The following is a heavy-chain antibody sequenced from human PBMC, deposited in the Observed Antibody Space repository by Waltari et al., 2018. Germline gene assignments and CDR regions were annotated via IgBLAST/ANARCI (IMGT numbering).Heavy chain of an antibody. Sequence: EVQLVESGGGLVKPGGSLRLSCAASGFTFSRYWLNWVRRAPGKGLEGVANIKQDGSEKSYVDSVKGRFTISRDSARNSLYLQMDNLRVEDTAIYYCVKGGGTVPGPDDYWGQGTLVTVSS. CDR3: VKGGGTVPGPDDY. CDR2: IKQDGSEK. D-gene: IGHD6-19*01. J-gene: IGHJ4*02. CDR1: GFTFSRYW. V-gene: IGHV3-7*01.